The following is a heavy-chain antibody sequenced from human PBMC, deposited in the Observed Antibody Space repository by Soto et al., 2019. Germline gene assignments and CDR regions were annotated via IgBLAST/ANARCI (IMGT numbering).Heavy chain of an antibody. V-gene: IGHV1-2*02. CDR3: ARDGVGATGFDY. J-gene: IGHJ4*02. CDR2: INPNSGGT. D-gene: IGHD1-26*01. Sequence: QVQLVRYGAEGKKPGASVKVSCKASGYTFTGYYMLGVRQAPGQGLEWMGWINPNSGGTNYAQKFQGRVTMTRDTSISTAYMELSRLRSDDTAVYYCARDGVGATGFDYWGQGTLVTVSS. CDR1: GYTFTGYY.